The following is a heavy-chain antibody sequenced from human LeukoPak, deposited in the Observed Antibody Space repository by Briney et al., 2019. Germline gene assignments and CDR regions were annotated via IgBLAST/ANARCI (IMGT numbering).Heavy chain of an antibody. V-gene: IGHV4-30-4*01. D-gene: IGHD2-21*02. CDR2: IYYSGST. CDR3: ARAHIVVVTAFDY. Sequence: PSETLSLTCTVSGGSISSGDYYWSWIRQPPGKGLEWIGYIYYSGSTYYNPSLKSRVTISVDTSKNQFSLKLSSVTAADTAVYYCARAHIVVVTAFDYWGQGTLVTVSS. CDR1: GGSISSGDYY. J-gene: IGHJ4*02.